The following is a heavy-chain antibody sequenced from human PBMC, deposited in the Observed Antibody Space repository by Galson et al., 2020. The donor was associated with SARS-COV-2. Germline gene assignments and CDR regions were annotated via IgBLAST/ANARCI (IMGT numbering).Heavy chain of an antibody. CDR3: AHTSPPDYDYVWGSYRPDAFDI. CDR1: GFPLSTSGVG. V-gene: IGHV2-5*02. CDR2: TYCDDDK. Sequence: SGPTLVKPTHTLTLTCTFSGFPLSTSGVGVGWIRQPPGKALEWLALTYCDDDKRYSPSLKSRLTITKDTPKNQVVLTMTNMDPVDTATYYCAHTSPPDYDYVWGSYRPDAFDIWGQGTMVAVSS. D-gene: IGHD3-16*02. J-gene: IGHJ3*02.